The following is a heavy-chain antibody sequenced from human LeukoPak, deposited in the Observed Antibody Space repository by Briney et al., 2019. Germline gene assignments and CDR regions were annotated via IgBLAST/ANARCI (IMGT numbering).Heavy chain of an antibody. J-gene: IGHJ5*02. Sequence: PSETLSLTCAVYGGSFSGYYWSWIRQPPGKGLEWIGEINHSGSTNYNPSLKSRVTISVDTSKNQFSLKLSSVTAADTAVYYCARRYSSSWYRGDWFDPWGQGTLVTVSS. CDR3: ARRYSSSWYRGDWFDP. CDR2: INHSGST. CDR1: GGSFSGYY. V-gene: IGHV4-34*01. D-gene: IGHD6-13*01.